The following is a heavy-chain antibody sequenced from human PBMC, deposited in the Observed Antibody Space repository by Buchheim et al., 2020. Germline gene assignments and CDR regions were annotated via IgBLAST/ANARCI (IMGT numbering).Heavy chain of an antibody. CDR2: ISSSSSTI. D-gene: IGHD2-2*01. CDR3: ARGVRCSSTSCYLGLGY. J-gene: IGHJ4*02. CDR1: GFTFSSYS. V-gene: IGHV3-48*02. Sequence: EVQLVESGEGLVQPGGSLRLSCAASGFTFSSYSMNWVRQAPGKGLEWVSYISSSSSTIYYADSVKGRLTISRDKDKHSLYLQMNSLRDEDTAVYYCARGVRCSSTSCYLGLGYWGQGTL.